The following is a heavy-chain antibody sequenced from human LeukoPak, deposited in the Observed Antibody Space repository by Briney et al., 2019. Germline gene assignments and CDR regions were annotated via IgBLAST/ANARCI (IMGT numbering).Heavy chain of an antibody. CDR3: GLSSGWSTYYYYYMDV. V-gene: IGHV3-23*01. D-gene: IGHD6-19*01. Sequence: PGGSLRLSCAVSGFTFTDYWMNWVRQAPGKGLEWVSAISGSGGSTYYADSVKGRFTISRDNSKNTLYLQMNSLRAEDTAVYYCGLSSGWSTYYYYYMDVWGKGTTVTVSS. J-gene: IGHJ6*03. CDR2: ISGSGGST. CDR1: GFTFTDYW.